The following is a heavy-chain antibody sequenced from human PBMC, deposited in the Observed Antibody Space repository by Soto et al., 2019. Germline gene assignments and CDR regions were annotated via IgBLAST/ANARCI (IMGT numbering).Heavy chain of an antibody. J-gene: IGHJ4*02. CDR3: AKAAPRRSGWFYFDY. CDR1: GFPFNNQD. V-gene: IGHV3-23*01. D-gene: IGHD6-19*01. CDR2: ITAGGDRT. Sequence: DVQVLESGGGLVQPGGSLRLSCVASGFPFNNQDMCWVRQAPGKGLEWVSGITAGGDRTYYAESVKGRFTISRDNSKNMLYLQMNSLRGEDTAVYYCAKAAPRRSGWFYFDYWGQGALVTVSS.